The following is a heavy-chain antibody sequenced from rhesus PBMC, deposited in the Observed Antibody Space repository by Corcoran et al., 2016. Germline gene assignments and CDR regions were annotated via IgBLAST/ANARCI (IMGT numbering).Heavy chain of an antibody. Sequence: QLQLQESGPGLVKPSETLSVTCAVSGGSISSSYWSWIRQAPGKGLEWIGYIYGSGSSTNYNPSPKSRGTLSVETSMSLLSLKLSSVTTADTAVYYCARDRTDYYYDSGYYGYDAFDFWGQGLRVTVSS. CDR1: GGSISSSY. D-gene: IGHD3-28*01. CDR3: ARDRTDYYYDSGYYGYDAFDF. V-gene: IGHV4-169*02. J-gene: IGHJ3*01. CDR2: IYGSGSST.